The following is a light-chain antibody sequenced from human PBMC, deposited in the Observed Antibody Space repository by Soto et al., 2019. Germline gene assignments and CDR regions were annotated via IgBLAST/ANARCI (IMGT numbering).Light chain of an antibody. V-gene: IGKV3-11*01. CDR1: QRVSSD. Sequence: EIVWTQSPATLSLSPGERATLSCRASQRVSSDLAWYQQKPGQAPRLLIYDASNRATGIPARFSGSGSGTDFTLTISSLEPEDFAVYYCQQRSNWLLTFGGGTKVEIK. CDR3: QQRSNWLLT. J-gene: IGKJ4*01. CDR2: DAS.